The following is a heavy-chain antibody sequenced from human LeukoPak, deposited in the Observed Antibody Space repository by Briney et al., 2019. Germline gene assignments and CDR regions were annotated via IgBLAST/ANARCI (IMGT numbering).Heavy chain of an antibody. CDR1: GYSISSGYY. D-gene: IGHD6-13*01. J-gene: IGHJ5*02. V-gene: IGHV4-38-2*02. Sequence: KSSETLSLTCTVSGYSISSGYYWGWIRQPPGKGLEWIGSIYQSGNTYYSPSLKSRVTISVDTSKNQFSLKLSSVTAADTAVYYCARGDYSSSWYEYNWFDPWGQGTLVTVSS. CDR2: IYQSGNT. CDR3: ARGDYSSSWYEYNWFDP.